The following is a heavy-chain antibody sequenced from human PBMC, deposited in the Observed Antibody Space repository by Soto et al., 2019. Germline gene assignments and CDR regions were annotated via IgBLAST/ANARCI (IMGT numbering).Heavy chain of an antibody. CDR2: INPSGGST. D-gene: IGHD2-15*01. CDR1: GYTFTSYY. Sequence: ASMKVSCKASGYTFTSYYMHWVRQAPGQGLEWMGIINPSGGSTSYAQKFQGRVTMTRDTSTSTVYMELSSLRSEDTAVYYCARERENRYCSGGSCYSWDYYYYGMDVWGQGTTVTVSS. V-gene: IGHV1-46*01. CDR3: ARERENRYCSGGSCYSWDYYYYGMDV. J-gene: IGHJ6*02.